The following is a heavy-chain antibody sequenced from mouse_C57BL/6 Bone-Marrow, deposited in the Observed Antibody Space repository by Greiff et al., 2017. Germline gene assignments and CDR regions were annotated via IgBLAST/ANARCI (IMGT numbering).Heavy chain of an antibody. CDR2: IYPRSGNT. Sequence: VQLQQSGAELARPGASVKLSCKASGYTFTSYGISWVKQRTGQGLEWIGEIYPRSGNTYYNEKFKGKATLTADKSSSTAYMELRSLTAEDSAVYFCARGGLRRYAMDYWGQGTSVTVSS. J-gene: IGHJ4*01. CDR1: GYTFTSYG. V-gene: IGHV1-81*01. D-gene: IGHD2-4*01. CDR3: ARGGLRRYAMDY.